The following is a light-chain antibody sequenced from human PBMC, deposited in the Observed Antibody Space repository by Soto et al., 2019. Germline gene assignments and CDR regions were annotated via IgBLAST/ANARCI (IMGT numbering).Light chain of an antibody. J-gene: IGLJ1*01. Sequence: QSALTQPASVSGSPGQSITFSCTGTSSDVGGYNYVSWYQQHPGKAPKLMIYDVTNRPSGVSDRFSGSKSGNTASLTISGLQAEDEADYYCCSYTSSSTYVFGTGTKVPVL. CDR2: DVT. V-gene: IGLV2-14*03. CDR3: CSYTSSSTYV. CDR1: SSDVGGYNY.